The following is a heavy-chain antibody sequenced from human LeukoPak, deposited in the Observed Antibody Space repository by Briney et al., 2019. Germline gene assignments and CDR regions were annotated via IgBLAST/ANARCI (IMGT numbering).Heavy chain of an antibody. D-gene: IGHD6-19*01. CDR1: GFTFSNAW. J-gene: IGHJ6*02. Sequence: GGSLRLSCAASGFTFSNAWMNWVRQAPGKGLEWVSVIYSGGDTYYADSVKGRFTISRESSKNTLFLQMNSLRAEDTAVYYCARSSDWQGLGVDVWGQGTTVTVSS. CDR3: ARSSDWQGLGVDV. CDR2: IYSGGDT. V-gene: IGHV3-53*01.